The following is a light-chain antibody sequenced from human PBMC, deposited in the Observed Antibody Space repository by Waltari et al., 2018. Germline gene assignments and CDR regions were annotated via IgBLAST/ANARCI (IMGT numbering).Light chain of an antibody. J-gene: IGKJ1*01. CDR3: QQYDNWPLL. V-gene: IGKV3-15*01. Sequence: EIVMTQSPATLSVSQGERATLLCRASQSVSSSLAWYQQKPGQAPRLLFYGASIRATGIPVRFSGSGSGTDFTLTIDSVQSEDFAVYYCQQYDNWPLLFGQGTKVEIK. CDR1: QSVSSS. CDR2: GAS.